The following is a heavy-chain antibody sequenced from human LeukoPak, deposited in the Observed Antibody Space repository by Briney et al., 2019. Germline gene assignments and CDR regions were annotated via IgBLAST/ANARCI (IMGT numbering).Heavy chain of an antibody. Sequence: PGGSLRLSCAASGFTFSSYGMHWVRQAPGKGLEWVSAISGSGGSTYYADSVKGRFTISRDNSKNTLYLQMNSLRAEDTAVYYCAKGEDYYDSSGYYQLDPWGQGTLVTVSS. CDR2: ISGSGGST. CDR1: GFTFSSYG. D-gene: IGHD3-22*01. CDR3: AKGEDYYDSSGYYQLDP. J-gene: IGHJ5*02. V-gene: IGHV3-23*01.